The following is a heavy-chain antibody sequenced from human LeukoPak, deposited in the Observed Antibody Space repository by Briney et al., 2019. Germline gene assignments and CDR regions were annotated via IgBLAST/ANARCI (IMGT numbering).Heavy chain of an antibody. D-gene: IGHD4-17*01. V-gene: IGHV3-23*01. J-gene: IGHJ4*02. Sequence: GGSLRLSCAASGFTFSSYVMSWVRQAPGKGLEWVSAISGSGGSTYYADSVKGRFTISRDNSKNTLYLQMNSLRAEDTAVYYCAKHPTERIYGDYAANSYFDYWGQGTLVTVSS. CDR3: AKHPTERIYGDYAANSYFDY. CDR2: ISGSGGST. CDR1: GFTFSSYV.